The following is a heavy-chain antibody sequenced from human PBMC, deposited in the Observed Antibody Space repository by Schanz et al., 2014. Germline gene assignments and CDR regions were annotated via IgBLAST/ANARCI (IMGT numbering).Heavy chain of an antibody. CDR1: GFTFSSYA. Sequence: EQLVESGGGLVKPGGSLRLSCAASGFTFSSYAMSWVRQAPGKGLEWVSGISGSGGSTYYADSVKGRFSISRDNAKNSLFLQMNRLRAEDTALYYCAIIGVMVAVAGTRADYWGQGTLVTVSS. CDR2: ISGSGGST. CDR3: AIIGVMVAVAGTRADY. J-gene: IGHJ4*02. D-gene: IGHD6-19*01. V-gene: IGHV3-23*04.